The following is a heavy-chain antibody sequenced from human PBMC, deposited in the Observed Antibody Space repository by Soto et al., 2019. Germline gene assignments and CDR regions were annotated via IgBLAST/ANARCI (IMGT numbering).Heavy chain of an antibody. Sequence: ASETLSLTCTVSGGSISSYYWSWIRQPPGKGLEWIGYIYYSGSTNYNPSLKSRVTISVDTSKNQFSLKLSSVTAADTAVYYCAAYCSGGSCYSDWFDPWGQGTLVTVSS. CDR3: AAYCSGGSCYSDWFDP. CDR2: IYYSGST. J-gene: IGHJ5*02. V-gene: IGHV4-59*08. D-gene: IGHD2-15*01. CDR1: GGSISSYY.